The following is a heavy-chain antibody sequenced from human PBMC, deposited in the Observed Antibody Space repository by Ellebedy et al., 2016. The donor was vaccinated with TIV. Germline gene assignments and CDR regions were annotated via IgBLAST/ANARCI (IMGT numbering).Heavy chain of an antibody. J-gene: IGHJ4*02. V-gene: IGHV3-74*01. CDR2: INSDGSNT. Sequence: GESLKISCAASGFTFSSNWMHWVRQAPGKGLVWVSRINSDGSNTVYADSVKGRFIISRDNAKNTLFLQMNSLRAEDTAVYYCTTERDGYNQYYLDNWGQGNLVTVSS. D-gene: IGHD5-24*01. CDR3: TTERDGYNQYYLDN. CDR1: GFTFSSNW.